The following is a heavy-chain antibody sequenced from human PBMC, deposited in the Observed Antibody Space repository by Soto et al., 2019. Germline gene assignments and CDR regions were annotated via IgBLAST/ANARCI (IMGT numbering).Heavy chain of an antibody. CDR2: ISTSGTAI. V-gene: IGHV3-11*01. J-gene: IGHJ4*02. CDR1: GFTFSDFF. CDR3: ARSDAYPDF. D-gene: IGHD2-2*01. Sequence: QVQLVESGGGLVKPGGSLRLSCAVSGFTFSDFFMNWIRQAPGKRLEWVAYISTSGTAIYYADSVKGRFTISRDNARNSLSLQMHSLRVEDTAIYYCARSDAYPDFWGLGTLVTVSS.